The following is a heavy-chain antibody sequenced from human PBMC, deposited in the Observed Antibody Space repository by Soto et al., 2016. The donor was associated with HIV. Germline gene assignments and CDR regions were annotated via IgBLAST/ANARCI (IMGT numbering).Heavy chain of an antibody. Sequence: EVQLVESGGGLVQPGRSLRLSCAASGFTFDDYAMHWVRQAPGKGLEWVSGISWNSGSIGYADSVKGRFTISRDNAKNSLYLQMNSLRAEDMALYYCAKTPVTTLGDGYFDYWGQGTLVTVSS. CDR2: ISWNSGSI. CDR3: AKTPVTTLGDGYFDY. J-gene: IGHJ4*02. V-gene: IGHV3-9*03. D-gene: IGHD4-17*01. CDR1: GFTFDDYA.